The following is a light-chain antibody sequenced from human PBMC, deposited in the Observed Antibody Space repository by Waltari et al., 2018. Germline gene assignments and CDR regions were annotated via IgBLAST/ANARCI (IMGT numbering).Light chain of an antibody. V-gene: IGLV5-45*03. J-gene: IGLJ7*01. CDR1: SGINVVTYR. Sequence: QAVLTQPSSLSATPGASASLTCTLRSGINVVTYRIYWYQQKPGSPPQYLLRYKSDSDKQQGSGVPSRFSGSKDVSANAGILLISGLQSEDEADYYCMIWHGSAAVFGGGTQLTVL. CDR3: MIWHGSAAV. CDR2: YKSDSDK.